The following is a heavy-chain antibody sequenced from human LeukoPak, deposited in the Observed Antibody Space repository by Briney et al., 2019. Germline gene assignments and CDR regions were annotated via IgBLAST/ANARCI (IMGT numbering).Heavy chain of an antibody. D-gene: IGHD3-22*01. CDR3: TRLFDSSGYYATVDY. CDR2: IRSKAYGGTT. CDR1: GFTFGDYA. V-gene: IGHV3-49*04. Sequence: GGSLRLSCTASGFTFGDYAMSWVRQAPGKGLEWVGFIRSKAYGGTTEYAASVKGRFTISRDDSKSIAYLQMNSLKTEDTAVYYCTRLFDSSGYYATVDYWGQGTLVTVSS. J-gene: IGHJ4*02.